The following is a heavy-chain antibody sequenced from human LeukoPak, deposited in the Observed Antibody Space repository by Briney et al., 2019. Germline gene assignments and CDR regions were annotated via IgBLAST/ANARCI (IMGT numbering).Heavy chain of an antibody. CDR1: YW. Sequence: YWXXXVRQIPGKGLVWVSRIDSDGSGTSYADSVKGRFTISRDDVKNMLYLQMNSLRVEDTGLYYCSTVEHFWGQGTLVTVSS. D-gene: IGHD1/OR15-1a*01. CDR2: IDSDGSGT. CDR3: STVEHF. V-gene: IGHV3-74*01. J-gene: IGHJ4*02.